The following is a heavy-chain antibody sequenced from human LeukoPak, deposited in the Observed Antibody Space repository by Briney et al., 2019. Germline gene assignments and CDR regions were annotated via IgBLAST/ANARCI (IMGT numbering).Heavy chain of an antibody. D-gene: IGHD3-3*01. J-gene: IGHJ4*02. CDR1: GGSFSGYY. V-gene: IGHV4-34*01. CDR2: INHSGST. Sequence: PSETLSLTCAVYGGSFSGYYWSWIRQPPGKGLEWIGEINHSGSTNYNPSLKSRVTISVDTSKNQFSLKLSSVTAADTAVYYCQSRYLEWLLEYWGQGTLVTVSS. CDR3: QSRYLEWLLEY.